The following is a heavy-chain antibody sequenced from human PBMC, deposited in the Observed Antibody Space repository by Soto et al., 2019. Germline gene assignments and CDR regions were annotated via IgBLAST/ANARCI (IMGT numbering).Heavy chain of an antibody. CDR3: ARESVVVGANSFDY. D-gene: IGHD2-15*01. Sequence: SETLSLTCTVSGGSISSSDDYWSWILQPPGKGLEWIGYIYYSGSTYYNPSLKSRVTISIDTSMNQFSLKLSSVTAADTAVYYCARESVVVGANSFDYWGQGALVTVSS. CDR2: IYYSGST. V-gene: IGHV4-30-4*01. J-gene: IGHJ4*02. CDR1: GGSISSSDDY.